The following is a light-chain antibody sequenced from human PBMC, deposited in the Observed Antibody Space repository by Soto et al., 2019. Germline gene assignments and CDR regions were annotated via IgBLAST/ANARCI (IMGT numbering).Light chain of an antibody. CDR3: SSYTSSSTLG. J-gene: IGLJ2*01. V-gene: IGLV2-14*01. CDR2: EVS. CDR1: SSDVGGYNY. Sequence: QSALTQPASVSGSPGQSITISCTGTSSDVGGYNYVSWYQQHPGKAPKLMIYEVSNRPSGVSNRFSGSKSGNTASLTISRLQAEDEADYYCSSYTSSSTLGFGGGTKLTVL.